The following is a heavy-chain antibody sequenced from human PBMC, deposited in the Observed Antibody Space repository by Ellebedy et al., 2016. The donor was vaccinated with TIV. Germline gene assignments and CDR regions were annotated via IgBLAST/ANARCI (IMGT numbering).Heavy chain of an antibody. CDR3: ARDSPRTRRFFDL. J-gene: IGHJ2*01. CDR2: MSTTSTI. D-gene: IGHD3/OR15-3a*01. Sequence: GGSLRLSYAASGFTLSTYSMNWVRQAPGKGLEWVSYMSTTSTIYYADSVKGRFTISRDSGKNSLYLQMNSLRDEDTAVYHCARDSPRTRRFFDLWGRGTLVTVSS. V-gene: IGHV3-48*02. CDR1: GFTLSTYS.